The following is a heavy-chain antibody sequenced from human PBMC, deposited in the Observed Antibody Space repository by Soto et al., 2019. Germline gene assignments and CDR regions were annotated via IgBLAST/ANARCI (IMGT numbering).Heavy chain of an antibody. D-gene: IGHD5-12*01. Sequence: QLQLQESGSGLVKPSQTLSLTCAVSGGSISSGGYSWSWIRQPPGKGLEWIGYIYHSGSTYYNPAHKSRATISVDRSKNQFSLKLSSVTAADTAVYYCAAGGGLPRYYWGQGTLVTVSS. CDR2: IYHSGST. CDR1: GGSISSGGYS. V-gene: IGHV4-30-2*01. J-gene: IGHJ4*02. CDR3: AAGGGLPRYY.